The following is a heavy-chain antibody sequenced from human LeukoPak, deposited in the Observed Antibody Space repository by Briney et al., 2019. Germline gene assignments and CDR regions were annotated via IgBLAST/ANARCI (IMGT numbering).Heavy chain of an antibody. CDR1: GFTFTDYW. J-gene: IGHJ4*02. D-gene: IGHD4-23*01. CDR2: VDSDGSST. V-gene: IGHV3-74*01. Sequence: PGGSLRLSCAASGFTFTDYWMHWVRQVPGKGLVWVSRVDSDGSSTTYADSVKGRFTISRDNAKNTLYLQMNSLRPEDMAVYYCAKGGGNGNLDYWGQGTLVTVSS. CDR3: AKGGGNGNLDY.